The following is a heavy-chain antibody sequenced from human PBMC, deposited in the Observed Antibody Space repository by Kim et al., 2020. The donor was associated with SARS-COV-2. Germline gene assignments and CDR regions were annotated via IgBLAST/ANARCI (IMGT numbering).Heavy chain of an antibody. D-gene: IGHD2-21*01. J-gene: IGHJ3*01. CDR1: GYSFTNYW. V-gene: IGHV5-51*01. CDR3: ARSPDTSLINPYEPYDL. CDR2: IYPGDSDT. Sequence: GESLKISCKASGYSFTNYWLGWVRQMPGKGLEWMGIIYPGDSDTRYSPSFQGQVAISADKSISTAYLHWSGLKASDTAMYYCARSPDTSLINPYEPYDLWGQGTMVIVSS.